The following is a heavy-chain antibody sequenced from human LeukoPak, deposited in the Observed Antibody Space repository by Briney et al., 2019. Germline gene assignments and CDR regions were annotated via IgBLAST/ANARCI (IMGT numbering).Heavy chain of an antibody. D-gene: IGHD3-10*01. CDR1: GGSISSYY. CDR2: IYTSGST. CDR3: ARGPVYYGSGSYYNPPDY. Sequence: SEALSLTCTVSGGSISSYYWSWIRQPAGKGLEWIGRIYTSGSTNYNPSLKSRVTMSVDTSKNQFSLKLSSVTAADTAVYYCARGPVYYGSGSYYNPPDYWGQGTLVTVSS. V-gene: IGHV4-4*07. J-gene: IGHJ4*02.